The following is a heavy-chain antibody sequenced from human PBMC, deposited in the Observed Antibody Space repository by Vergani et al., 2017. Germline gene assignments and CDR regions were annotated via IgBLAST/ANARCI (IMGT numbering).Heavy chain of an antibody. V-gene: IGHV1-69*18. CDR2: IIPIFGTA. J-gene: IGHJ4*02. D-gene: IGHD2-15*01. CDR3: AGDVGCSGGSCVYYFDY. Sequence: QVQLVQSGAEVKKPGSSVKVSCKASGGTFSSYAISWVRQAPGQGLEWMGRIIPIFGTANYAQKFQGRVTITADESTSTAYMELRSLRSEDTAVYYCAGDVGCSGGSCVYYFDYWGQGTLVTVSS. CDR1: GGTFSSYA.